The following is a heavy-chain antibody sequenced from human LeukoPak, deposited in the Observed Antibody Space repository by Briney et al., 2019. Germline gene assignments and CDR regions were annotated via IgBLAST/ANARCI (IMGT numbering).Heavy chain of an antibody. CDR2: ISYDGSNK. Sequence: PGRSLRLSCAASGFTFSTYGMHWVRQAPGKGLEWVAVISYDGSNKYCADSVKGRFTISRDNSKNTLYLQMNSLRAEDTAVYFCAKGMVRGIINNYFDYWGQGTLVTVSS. V-gene: IGHV3-30*18. J-gene: IGHJ4*02. CDR1: GFTFSTYG. CDR3: AKGMVRGIINNYFDY. D-gene: IGHD3-10*01.